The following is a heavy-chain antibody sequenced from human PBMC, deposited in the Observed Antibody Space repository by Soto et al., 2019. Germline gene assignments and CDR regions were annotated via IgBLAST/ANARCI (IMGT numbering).Heavy chain of an antibody. V-gene: IGHV6-1*01. CDR3: ARAQAVAGPESQNCFDP. J-gene: IGHJ5*02. CDR1: AASFSSNRAA. D-gene: IGHD6-19*01. Sequence: SRTLSLTCALSAASFSSNRAAWNWIRQSPSRGLELLGRTYDRSKWYNNYAVSVKSRITIHTDTSKNQFSLQLNSVTHEDTAVYYCARAQAVAGPESQNCFDPWGQGTLVTVSS. CDR2: TYDRSKWYN.